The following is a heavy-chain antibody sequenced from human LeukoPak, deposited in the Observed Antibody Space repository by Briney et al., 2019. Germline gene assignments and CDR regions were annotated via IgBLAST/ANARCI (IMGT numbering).Heavy chain of an antibody. CDR3: ARDLDYSTGFDY. D-gene: IGHD4-11*01. CDR2: ISSTCTYI. J-gene: IGHJ4*02. CDR1: GFTFSSSTFRSYT. Sequence: PGGSLRLSCATSGFTFSSSTFRSYTMNWVRQAPGKGLEWVSSISSTCTYIYYTDSVKGRFTISRDIANSLLYLQMNSLRADDMAVYYCARDLDYSTGFDYWGQGTLVTVSS. V-gene: IGHV3-21*01.